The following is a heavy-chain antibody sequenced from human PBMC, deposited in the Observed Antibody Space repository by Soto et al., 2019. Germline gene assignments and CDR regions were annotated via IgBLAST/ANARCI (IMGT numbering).Heavy chain of an antibody. CDR1: GYSFSSYW. D-gene: IGHD2-2*01. CDR2: IDPSDAYT. CDR3: ARRYCSSTSYPSNYYAMDV. V-gene: IGHV5-10-1*01. J-gene: IGHJ6*02. Sequence: GESLKISCKGFGYSFSSYWISWVRQMPGKGLEWMGRIDPSDAYTNYSPSFQGHVTISTDKSISTAYLQWSSLRASDTAMYYCARRYCSSTSYPSNYYAMDVWGQGALVTVSS.